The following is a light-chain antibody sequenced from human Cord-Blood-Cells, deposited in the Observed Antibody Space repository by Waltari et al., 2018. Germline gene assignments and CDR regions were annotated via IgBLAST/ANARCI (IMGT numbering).Light chain of an antibody. Sequence: DIQMTQSPSSVSASVGDRVTITCRASQGISSWIAWYQQKPGKAPKLLIYAASRLQSGVPSRFSGSGAGTEFTLTISSLQPEDFATFYLQQSNSFPYTFGQGTKLEIK. CDR2: AAS. J-gene: IGKJ2*01. V-gene: IGKV1-12*01. CDR3: QQSNSFPYT. CDR1: QGISSW.